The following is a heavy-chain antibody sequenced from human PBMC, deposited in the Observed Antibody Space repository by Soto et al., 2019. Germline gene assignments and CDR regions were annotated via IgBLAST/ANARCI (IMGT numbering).Heavy chain of an antibody. CDR3: ATAFYYDSRGDSAYYFDY. D-gene: IGHD3-22*01. V-gene: IGHV1-2*02. J-gene: IGHJ4*02. Sequence: ASVKVSCKASGYTFTGYYMHWVRQAPGQGLEWMGWINPNSGGTNYAQKFQGRVTMTRDTSISTAYMELRSLRSDDTAIYFCATAFYYDSRGDSAYYFDYWGQGTLVSVSA. CDR2: INPNSGGT. CDR1: GYTFTGYY.